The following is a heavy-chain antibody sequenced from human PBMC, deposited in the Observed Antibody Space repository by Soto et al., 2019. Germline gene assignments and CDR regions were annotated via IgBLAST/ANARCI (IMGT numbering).Heavy chain of an antibody. CDR3: ATQMDYNFLTGYRPFDY. CDR1: GFTFSSYS. V-gene: IGHV3-21*01. D-gene: IGHD3-9*01. Sequence: PGGSLRLSCAVSGFTFSSYSMNWVRQAPGKGLEWVSSISSGNSYIYYADSVRGRFTVSRDNAKSSLYLQMDSLRAEDTAVYYCATQMDYNFLTGYRPFDYWGQVPLVTVSS. CDR2: ISSGNSYI. J-gene: IGHJ4*02.